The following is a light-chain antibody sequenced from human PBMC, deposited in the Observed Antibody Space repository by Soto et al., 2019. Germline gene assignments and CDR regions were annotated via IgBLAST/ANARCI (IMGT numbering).Light chain of an antibody. J-gene: IGLJ3*02. CDR3: SLSYSGAVV. V-gene: IGLV7-46*01. CDR2: DTD. Sequence: QAVVTQEPSLNVSPGGTVTLTCGSSTGAVTSGHYPYWFQQKPGQAPRTLIYDTDNKHSWTPARFSGSLLGGKAALTLSGAQPEDEAEYYCSLSYSGAVVFGGGTKLTVL. CDR1: TGAVTSGHY.